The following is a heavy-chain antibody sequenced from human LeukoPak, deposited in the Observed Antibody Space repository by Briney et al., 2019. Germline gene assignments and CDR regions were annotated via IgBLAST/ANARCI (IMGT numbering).Heavy chain of an antibody. D-gene: IGHD2-2*01. CDR3: ARVVGGGNFDY. CDR1: GFTFSRFS. V-gene: IGHV3-64*02. CDR2: ISTDGGST. J-gene: IGHJ4*02. Sequence: GGSLRLSCAASGFTFSRFSMHWVRQAPGKGLEYVSAISTDGGSTYYADSVKGRFSISRDNSRDTLYLQMDSLRAEDMAVYYCARVVGGGNFDYWGQGTLVTVPS.